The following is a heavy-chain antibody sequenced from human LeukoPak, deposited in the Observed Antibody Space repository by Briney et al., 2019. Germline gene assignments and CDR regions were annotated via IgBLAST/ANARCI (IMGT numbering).Heavy chain of an antibody. CDR1: GGTFSSYA. CDR2: IISIFGTA. CDR3: ARGHVVVAATSHYYYYYGMDV. Sequence: SVKVSCKASGGTFSSYAISWVRQAPGQGLEWMGGIISIFGTANYAQKLQGRVTITTDESTSTAYMELSSLRSEDTAVYYCARGHVVVAATSHYYYYYGMDVWGQGTTVTVSS. J-gene: IGHJ6*02. D-gene: IGHD2-15*01. V-gene: IGHV1-69*05.